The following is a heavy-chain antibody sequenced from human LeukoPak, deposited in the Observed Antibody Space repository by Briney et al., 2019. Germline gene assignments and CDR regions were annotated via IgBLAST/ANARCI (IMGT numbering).Heavy chain of an antibody. V-gene: IGHV4-38-2*02. CDR1: GHSISSGYY. CDR2: SYRSGST. J-gene: IGHJ4*02. D-gene: IGHD6-6*01. Sequence: SETLSLTCTVSGHSISSGYYWGWIRQPPGKGLEWIGSSYRSGSTYYNPSLKSRVTISVDTSKNQFSLKVTSVTAADTAVYYCARAVAARRRVGWDYFDYWGQGTLVTVSS. CDR3: ARAVAARRRVGWDYFDY.